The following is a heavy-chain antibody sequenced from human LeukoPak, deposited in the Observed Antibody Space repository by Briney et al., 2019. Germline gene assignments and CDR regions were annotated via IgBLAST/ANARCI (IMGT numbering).Heavy chain of an antibody. Sequence: SETLSLTCAVSGGSISSDGNSWSWIRQPPGKGLEWIGYIYHSGSTYYNPSLKSRVTISVDTSKNQFSLKLSSVTAADTAVYYCARGRRRGWFDPWGQGTLVTVSS. V-gene: IGHV4-30-2*01. CDR2: IYHSGST. J-gene: IGHJ5*02. D-gene: IGHD1-14*01. CDR3: ARGRRRGWFDP. CDR1: GGSISSDGNS.